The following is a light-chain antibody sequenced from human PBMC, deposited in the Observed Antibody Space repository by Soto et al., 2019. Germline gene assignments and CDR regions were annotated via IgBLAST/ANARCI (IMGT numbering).Light chain of an antibody. Sequence: DIQMTQSPSTLSASVGDRVTITCRASQSIGRWLAWYQQKPGKAPKLLIYKASTLESGVPSRFSGSGSGTDFTLTISSVQPDDFATYYCQQYNSNSEISFGPGTKVDIK. CDR1: QSIGRW. J-gene: IGKJ3*01. CDR3: QQYNSNSEIS. V-gene: IGKV1-5*03. CDR2: KAS.